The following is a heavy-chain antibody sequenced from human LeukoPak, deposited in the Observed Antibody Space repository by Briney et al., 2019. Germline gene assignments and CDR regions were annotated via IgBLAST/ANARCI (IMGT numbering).Heavy chain of an antibody. CDR2: IIPIFGTA. V-gene: IGHV1-69*05. CDR1: GGTFSSYA. J-gene: IGHJ6*03. Sequence: GASVKVSCKASGGTFSSYAISWVRQAPGEGLEWMGRIIPIFGTANYAQKFQGRVTITTDESTSPAYMELSSLRSEDRAVYYCAIDLTDILPCYSYYYYMDVWGKGTTVTVSS. D-gene: IGHD3-9*01. CDR3: AIDLTDILPCYSYYYYMDV.